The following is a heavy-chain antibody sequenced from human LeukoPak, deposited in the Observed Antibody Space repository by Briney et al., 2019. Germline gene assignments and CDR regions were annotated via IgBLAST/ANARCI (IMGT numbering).Heavy chain of an antibody. Sequence: SETLSLTCTVSGGSISSYYWSWIRQPPGKGLEWIGYIYYSGSTNYNPSLKSRVTISVDTSKNQLSLKLSSVTAADTAVYYCARSFRGLIDYWGQGTLVTVSS. D-gene: IGHD5-12*01. V-gene: IGHV4-59*01. CDR1: GGSISSYY. CDR3: ARSFRGLIDY. J-gene: IGHJ4*02. CDR2: IYYSGST.